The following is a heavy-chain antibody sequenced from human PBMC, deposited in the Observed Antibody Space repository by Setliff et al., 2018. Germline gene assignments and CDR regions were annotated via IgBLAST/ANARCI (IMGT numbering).Heavy chain of an antibody. V-gene: IGHV1-18*01. CDR2: ISAYIGNT. D-gene: IGHD3-10*01. Sequence: ASVKVSCKASGYTFTSYGISWVRQAPGQGLEWMGWISAYIGNTNYAQKLQGRVTMTTDTSTSTANMELRSLRSDDTAVYYCARDPGWFGELLGYFDYWGQGTLVTVS. J-gene: IGHJ4*02. CDR1: GYTFTSYG. CDR3: ARDPGWFGELLGYFDY.